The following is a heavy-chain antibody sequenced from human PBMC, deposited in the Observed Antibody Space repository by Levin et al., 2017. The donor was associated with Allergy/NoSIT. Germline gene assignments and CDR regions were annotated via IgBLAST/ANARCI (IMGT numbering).Heavy chain of an antibody. Sequence: NTSETLSLTCTVSGGSISSGGYFWSWIRQHPGKGLEWIGYIYASGSTYYNPSLKSRLTISRDTSKNQFSLKLSSVTAADTAVYYCARGLGYSGYDGWGQGTLVTVSS. V-gene: IGHV4-31*03. CDR3: ARGLGYSGYDG. CDR1: GGSISSGGYF. D-gene: IGHD5-12*01. CDR2: IYASGST. J-gene: IGHJ4*02.